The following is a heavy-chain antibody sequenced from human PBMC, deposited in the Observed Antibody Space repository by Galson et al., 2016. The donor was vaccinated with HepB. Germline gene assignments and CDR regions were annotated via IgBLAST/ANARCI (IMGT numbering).Heavy chain of an antibody. V-gene: IGHV3-11*03. Sequence: SLRLSCAASGFSFSGYYMTWMRQTPGKGLEWVSSINTISTYTEYADSVKGRFTIARDNAKNSLSLQMSSLKASDTAMYYCARLFCGGDCFLFWYLYRGLDVWGQGTTVTVSS. J-gene: IGHJ6*02. CDR3: ARLFCGGDCFLFWYLYRGLDV. D-gene: IGHD2-21*02. CDR2: INTISTYT. CDR1: GFSFSGYY.